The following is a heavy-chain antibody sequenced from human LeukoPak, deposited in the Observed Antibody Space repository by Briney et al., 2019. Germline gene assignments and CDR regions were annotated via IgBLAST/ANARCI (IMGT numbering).Heavy chain of an antibody. V-gene: IGHV3-7*01. Sequence: QPGGSLRLSCTASGFTFSTYWMTWVRQAPGKGLEWVANIKHDAREKYYVDSVVGRFTISRDNAKNSVYLQMNSLRAEDTALYYCARSAFPADYWGQGILVTVSS. CDR1: GFTFSTYW. CDR3: ARSAFPADY. CDR2: IKHDAREK. J-gene: IGHJ4*02. D-gene: IGHD2/OR15-2a*01.